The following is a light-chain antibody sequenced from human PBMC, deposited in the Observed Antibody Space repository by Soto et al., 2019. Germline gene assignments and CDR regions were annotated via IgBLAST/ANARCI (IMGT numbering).Light chain of an antibody. J-gene: IGLJ1*01. V-gene: IGLV2-14*01. CDR1: SSDIGNYNY. Sequence: QSVLTQPASVSGSPGQSITISCTGTSSDIGNYNYVSWYQQHPGKAPKLLIYEVSNRPSGVSNRFSGSKSGNTASLTVSGLQPEDEAEYYCSSFVATNNLRVFGTGTKLTVL. CDR2: EVS. CDR3: SSFVATNNLRV.